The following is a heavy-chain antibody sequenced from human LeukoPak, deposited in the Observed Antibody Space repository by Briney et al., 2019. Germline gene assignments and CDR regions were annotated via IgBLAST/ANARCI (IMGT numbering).Heavy chain of an antibody. J-gene: IGHJ3*02. Sequence: GGSLRLSCAASGFTFSTYSMNWVRQAPGKGLEWVSSISSGSSYIYYADSVKGRFTISRDNAKNSLYLQMNSLRAEDTAVYYCARDREGTYYDSSGQGAFDIWGQGTMVTVSS. V-gene: IGHV3-21*01. CDR2: ISSGSSYI. CDR3: ARDREGTYYDSSGQGAFDI. D-gene: IGHD3-22*01. CDR1: GFTFSTYS.